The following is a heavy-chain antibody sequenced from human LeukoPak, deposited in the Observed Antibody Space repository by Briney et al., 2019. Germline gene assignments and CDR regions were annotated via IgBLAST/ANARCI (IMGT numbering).Heavy chain of an antibody. V-gene: IGHV4-59*12. Sequence: SETLSLTCTVSGGSISSYYWSWIRQPPGKGLEWIAYIYYSGSTNYNPSLKSRVTISVDTSKNQFSLKLSSVTAADTAVYYCARMVVHTERHYYMDVWGKGTTVTISS. J-gene: IGHJ6*03. CDR3: ARMVVHTERHYYMDV. D-gene: IGHD1-1*01. CDR2: IYYSGST. CDR1: GGSISSYY.